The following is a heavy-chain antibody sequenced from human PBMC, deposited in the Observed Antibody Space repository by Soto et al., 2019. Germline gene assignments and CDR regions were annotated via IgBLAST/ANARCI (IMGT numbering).Heavy chain of an antibody. CDR1: GFTFSSYA. CDR2: ISGSGGRT. J-gene: IGHJ4*02. D-gene: IGHD2-2*02. CDR3: AKAIPKYKLLYRGFGY. V-gene: IGHV3-23*01. Sequence: GGSLRLSCAASGFTFSSYAMSWVRQAPGKGLEWVSAISGSGGRTYYADSVKGRFTISRDNSKNTLYLQMNSLRAEDTAVYYCAKAIPKYKLLYRGFGYWGQGTLVTVSS.